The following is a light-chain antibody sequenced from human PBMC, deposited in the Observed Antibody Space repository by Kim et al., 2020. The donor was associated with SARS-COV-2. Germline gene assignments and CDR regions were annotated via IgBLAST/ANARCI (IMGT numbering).Light chain of an antibody. CDR3: CSYATTYVI. V-gene: IGLV2-23*02. Sequence: PGRFFTFSCTGISSVFASFTLVARYQQHPGKAPHRIIYEVTKRPSGVSNRFSGSKSGNTASLTISGLQAEDEADYYCCSYATTYVIFGGGTKLTVL. J-gene: IGLJ2*01. CDR1: SSVFASFTL. CDR2: EVT.